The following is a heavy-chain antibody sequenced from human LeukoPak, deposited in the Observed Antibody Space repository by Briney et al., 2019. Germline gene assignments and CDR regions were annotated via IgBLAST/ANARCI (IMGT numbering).Heavy chain of an antibody. D-gene: IGHD2-21*02. CDR3: ARLHYGDPTSWFDP. V-gene: IGHV4-34*01. Sequence: SETLSLTCAVYGGSFSGYYWSWIRQPPGKGLEWIGEINHSGSTNYNPSLKSRVTISIDTSKNQFSLKLSSVTAADTAVYYCARLHYGDPTSWFDPWGQGTLVTVSS. CDR1: GGSFSGYY. CDR2: INHSGST. J-gene: IGHJ5*02.